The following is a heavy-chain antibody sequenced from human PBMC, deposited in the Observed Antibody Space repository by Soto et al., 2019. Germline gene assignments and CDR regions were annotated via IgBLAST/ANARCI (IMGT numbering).Heavy chain of an antibody. D-gene: IGHD7-27*01. CDR2: VYYNGIT. CDR3: ARANWYSEY. V-gene: IGHV4-59*11. Sequence: KASATLSLTCTGFGGSINNHSWIRQPTGKGLEWLGYVYYNGITNYNPSLKSRVTMSMDTSKNQVSLNLTSLTAADTATYYCARANWYSEYWGQGIPVTVSS. CDR1: GGSINNHS. J-gene: IGHJ4*02.